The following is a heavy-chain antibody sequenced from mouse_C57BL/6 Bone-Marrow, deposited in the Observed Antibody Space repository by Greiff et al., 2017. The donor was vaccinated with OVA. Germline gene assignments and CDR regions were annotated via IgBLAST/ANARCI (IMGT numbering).Heavy chain of an antibody. CDR2: IDPETGGT. D-gene: IGHD2-4*01. J-gene: IGHJ4*01. CDR3: TRGTMITTRILDY. CDR1: GYTFTDYE. V-gene: IGHV1-15*01. Sequence: QVQLQQSGAELVRPGASVKLSCKASGYTFTDYEMHWVKQTPVHGLEWIGSIDPETGGTAYNQKFKGKAILTAAQSSSTAYLELRSLTSEDSAVYYCTRGTMITTRILDYWGQGTSVTVSS.